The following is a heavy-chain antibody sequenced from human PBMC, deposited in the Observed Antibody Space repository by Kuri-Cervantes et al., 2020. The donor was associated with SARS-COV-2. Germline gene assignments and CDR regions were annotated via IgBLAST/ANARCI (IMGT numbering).Heavy chain of an antibody. CDR1: GYTFTGYY. CDR3: ARGRTGESSRFDY. D-gene: IGHD7-27*01. J-gene: IGHJ4*02. CDR2: INPNFGNT. Sequence: ASVKVSCKASGYTFTGYYIHWVRQAPGQGLEWMGWINPNFGNTNYAQKLQGRVTMTTDTSTSTAYMELRSLRSDDTAVYYCARGRTGESSRFDYWGQGTPVTVSS. V-gene: IGHV1-18*04.